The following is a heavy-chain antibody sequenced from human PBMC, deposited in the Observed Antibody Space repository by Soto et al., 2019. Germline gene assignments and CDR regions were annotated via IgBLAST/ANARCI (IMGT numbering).Heavy chain of an antibody. CDR2: VYYTGST. CDR3: ARRGGSGTADY. CDR1: GGSISSSSYY. J-gene: IGHJ4*02. D-gene: IGHD3-10*01. Sequence: SETLSLTCTVSGGSISSSSYYWNWIRQPPGKGLEWIGFVYYTGSTIYNPSLRGRVTISIDTSKSQFSLKLNTVTAADTAVYHCARRGGSGTADYWGQGTLVTVSS. V-gene: IGHV4-61*05.